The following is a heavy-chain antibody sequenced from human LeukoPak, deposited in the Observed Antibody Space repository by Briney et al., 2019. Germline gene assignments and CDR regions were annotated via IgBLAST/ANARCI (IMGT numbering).Heavy chain of an antibody. Sequence: GGSLRLSCAASGFTFSSYAMSWVRQAPGKGLEWVSAISGSGGSTYYADSVKGRFTISRDNSKNTLYLQMNSLRAEDTAVYYCASRPVGRYSSSWYPLCYWGQGTLVTVSS. V-gene: IGHV3-23*01. CDR1: GFTFSSYA. J-gene: IGHJ4*02. D-gene: IGHD6-13*01. CDR3: ASRPVGRYSSSWYPLCY. CDR2: ISGSGGST.